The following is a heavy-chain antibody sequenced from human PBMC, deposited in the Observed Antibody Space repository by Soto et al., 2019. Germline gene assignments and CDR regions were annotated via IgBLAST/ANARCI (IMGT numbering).Heavy chain of an antibody. CDR1: GFTFSSYA. CDR3: ARDVSRDSYCYAPPFDS. V-gene: IGHV3-30-3*01. Sequence: GEALRLSCAASGFTFSSYAMHWVRQAPGKGLEWAAVISYDGSNKYYADSVKGRFTISRDNYKKTLYLQMNSLRANDTAVYYCARDVSRDSYCYAPPFDSWGQGTLVTVSS. J-gene: IGHJ4*02. CDR2: ISYDGSNK. D-gene: IGHD5-18*01.